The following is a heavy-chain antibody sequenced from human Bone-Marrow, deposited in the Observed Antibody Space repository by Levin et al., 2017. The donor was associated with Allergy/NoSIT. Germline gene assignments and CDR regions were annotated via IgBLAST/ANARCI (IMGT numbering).Heavy chain of an antibody. Sequence: GSLRLSCAVSGGSISSSNWWSWVRQAPGKGLEWIGEIFHSGTTNYTPSLKSRVTILVDKSKNQFSLKLNSVTAADTAVYYCARGNKYSSGSIDYWGQGTLVTVSS. D-gene: IGHD6-19*01. J-gene: IGHJ4*02. CDR2: IFHSGTT. CDR1: GGSISSSNW. V-gene: IGHV4-4*02. CDR3: ARGNKYSSGSIDY.